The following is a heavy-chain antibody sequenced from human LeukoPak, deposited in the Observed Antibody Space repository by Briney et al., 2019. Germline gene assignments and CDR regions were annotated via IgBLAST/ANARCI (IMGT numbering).Heavy chain of an antibody. CDR3: ARFSGYSYGGWFDY. V-gene: IGHV3-7*01. J-gene: IGHJ4*02. CDR1: GFTFSNYN. Sequence: PGGSLRLSCAASGFTFSNYNMNWVRQAPGKGLEWVANIKQDGSEKYYVDSVKGRFTISRDNARNSLYFQMNSLRPEDTAVYYCARFSGYSYGGWFDYWGQGTLVTVSS. D-gene: IGHD5-18*01. CDR2: IKQDGSEK.